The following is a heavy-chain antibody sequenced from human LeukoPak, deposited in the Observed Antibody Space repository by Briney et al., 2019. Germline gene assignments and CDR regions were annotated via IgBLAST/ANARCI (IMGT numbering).Heavy chain of an antibody. V-gene: IGHV4-38-2*02. Sequence: SETLSLTCTVSGYSISSGYYWGWIRQPPGKGLEWIGSIYHSGSTYYNPSLKSRVTISVDTSKNQFSLELSSVTAADTAVYYCARDSGYSTHWGQGTLVTVSS. CDR2: IYHSGST. CDR1: GYSISSGYY. D-gene: IGHD6-13*01. CDR3: ARDSGYSTH. J-gene: IGHJ4*02.